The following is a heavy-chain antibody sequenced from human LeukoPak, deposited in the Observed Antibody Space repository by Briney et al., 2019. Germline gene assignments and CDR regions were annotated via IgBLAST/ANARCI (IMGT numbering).Heavy chain of an antibody. J-gene: IGHJ4*02. D-gene: IGHD2-15*01. CDR1: GYTFTSYG. CDR2: ISAYNGNT. Sequence: ASVKVSCKASGYTFTSYGISWMRRAPGQGLEWMGWISAYNGNTNYAQKLQGRVTMTTDTSTSTAYMELRSLRSDDTAVYYCARSSVLGGEGEFDYWGQGTLVTVSS. V-gene: IGHV1-18*01. CDR3: ARSSVLGGEGEFDY.